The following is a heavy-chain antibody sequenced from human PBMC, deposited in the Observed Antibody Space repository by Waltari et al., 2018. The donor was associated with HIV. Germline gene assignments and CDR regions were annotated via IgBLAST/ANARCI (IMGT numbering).Heavy chain of an antibody. D-gene: IGHD6-13*01. V-gene: IGHV1-18*01. J-gene: IGHJ6*02. CDR2: ISAYNGNT. CDR1: GYTFTSYG. CDR3: ARAAAGTMTFRYYYYYYGMDV. Sequence: QVQLVQSGAEVKKPGASVKVSCKASGYTFTSYGISWVRQAPGQGLEWMGWISAYNGNTNYAQKLQGRVTMTTDTSTSTAYMELRSLRSDDTAVYYCARAAAGTMTFRYYYYYYGMDVWGQGTTVTVSS.